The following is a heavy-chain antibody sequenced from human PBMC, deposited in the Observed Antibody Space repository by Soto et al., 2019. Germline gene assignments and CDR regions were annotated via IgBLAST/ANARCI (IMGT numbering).Heavy chain of an antibody. CDR1: GGSIRSYY. V-gene: IGHV4-4*07. D-gene: IGHD3-10*01. Sequence: QVRLQESGPGLVKPSETLSLTCTVSGGSIRSYYWIWIRQPAGKGLEWIGRMYSGGSTNYNPSLQRRVTMAVDTSKNQFSLNLSSVNAADTAVYYCARGPGGFGELSLDYWGQGTLVTVSS. CDR3: ARGPGGFGELSLDY. CDR2: MYSGGST. J-gene: IGHJ4*02.